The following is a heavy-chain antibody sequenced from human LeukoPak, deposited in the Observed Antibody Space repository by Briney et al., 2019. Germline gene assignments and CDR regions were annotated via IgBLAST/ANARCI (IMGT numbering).Heavy chain of an antibody. CDR2: IKPDGSDK. CDR3: ATDTPLREVDPADRGIYHSYYGMDV. D-gene: IGHD6-13*01. J-gene: IGHJ6*02. CDR1: WFTFNTYW. V-gene: IGHV3-7*01. Sequence: PGGSLRLSCAASWFTFNTYWINWVRQAPGKGPEWVAEIKPDGSDKYYGDSVKGRFTISRDNAKRSLNLQMDSLRGEDTAVYYCATDTPLREVDPADRGIYHSYYGMDVWGQGTTVTVSS.